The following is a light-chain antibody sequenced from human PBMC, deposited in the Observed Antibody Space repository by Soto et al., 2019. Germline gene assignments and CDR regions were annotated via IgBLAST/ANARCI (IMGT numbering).Light chain of an antibody. CDR2: AAS. CDR3: QQTYSTPYT. Sequence: DIQMTQSPSSLSASVGDRVTISCRASQSVINYLNWYQQKPGKAPKLLIYAASSLQSGVPSRFSSRGSGTDFTLTISSLQPEDFATYFCQQTYSTPYTFGHGTKLEIK. CDR1: QSVINY. V-gene: IGKV1-39*01. J-gene: IGKJ2*01.